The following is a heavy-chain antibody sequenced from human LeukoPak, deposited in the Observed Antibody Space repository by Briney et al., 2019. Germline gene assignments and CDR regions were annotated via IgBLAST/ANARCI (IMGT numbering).Heavy chain of an antibody. V-gene: IGHV4-30-4*01. J-gene: IGHJ4*02. CDR2: IYYSGST. CDR3: ARALGYCSSTSCPLDY. D-gene: IGHD2-2*01. CDR1: GASISSGDYY. Sequence: SETLSLTCTVSGASISSGDYYWSWIRQPPGKGLEWIGYIYYSGSTYYNPSLKSRVTISVDTSKNQFSLKLSSVTAADTAAYYCARALGYCSSTSCPLDYWGQGTLVTVSS.